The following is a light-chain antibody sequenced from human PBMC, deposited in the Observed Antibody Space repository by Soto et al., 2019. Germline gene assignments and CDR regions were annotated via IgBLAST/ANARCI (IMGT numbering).Light chain of an antibody. V-gene: IGKV3-15*01. Sequence: PGDRATLSCRASQSIRTNVAWYQQKPGQALRLFIYDASTRATGLSSRFSGSGSGTEFTLTISSLQSEDVAIYYCQQYNDWPPLTFGGGTRLEI. CDR3: QQYNDWPPLT. CDR2: DAS. CDR1: QSIRTN. J-gene: IGKJ4*01.